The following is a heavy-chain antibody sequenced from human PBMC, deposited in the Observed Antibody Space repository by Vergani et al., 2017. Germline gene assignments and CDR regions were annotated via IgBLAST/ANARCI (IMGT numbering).Heavy chain of an antibody. V-gene: IGHV4-59*13. Sequence: QVQLEESGPGLVKPSETLSLTCTVSGGSFNTYYWSWIRQSPGKGLEWIGYIYSTGSTNYNPSLNSRVTMSVDTSKNQFSLKLRSVTAADTAVYFCARGMYRCEASTGYRLEGMDIWGQGTTVT. J-gene: IGHJ6*02. CDR1: GGSFNTYY. CDR2: IYSTGST. D-gene: IGHD3-16*02. CDR3: ARGMYRCEASTGYRLEGMDI.